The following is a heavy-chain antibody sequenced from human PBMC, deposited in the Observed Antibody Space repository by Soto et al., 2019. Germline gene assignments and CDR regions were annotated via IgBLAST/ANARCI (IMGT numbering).Heavy chain of an antibody. CDR2: IYPGDSYT. CDR1: GYSFASYW. D-gene: IGHD6-6*01. J-gene: IGHJ6*02. V-gene: IGHV5-51*01. Sequence: PGGPLKISCQGSGYSFASYWIGWVRQMPGKDLEWMGIIYPGDSYTRYSPSFQGQVTISADKSLRTVCLQWTSLKASDTALYYCARTRSFTLGFYYDGMDVWGQGTTVTVSS. CDR3: ARTRSFTLGFYYDGMDV.